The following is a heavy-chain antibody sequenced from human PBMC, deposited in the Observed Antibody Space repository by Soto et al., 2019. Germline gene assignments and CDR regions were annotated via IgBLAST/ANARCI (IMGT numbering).Heavy chain of an antibody. Sequence: PGESLKISCKGSGYSFTSYWIGWVRQMPGKGLEWMGIIYPGDSDTRYSPSFQGQVTISADKSISTAYLQWSSLKASDTAMYYCARRYPDHYDSSGYGPDAFDIWGQGTMVTVSS. CDR2: IYPGDSDT. CDR1: GYSFTSYW. CDR3: ARRYPDHYDSSGYGPDAFDI. D-gene: IGHD3-22*01. J-gene: IGHJ3*02. V-gene: IGHV5-51*01.